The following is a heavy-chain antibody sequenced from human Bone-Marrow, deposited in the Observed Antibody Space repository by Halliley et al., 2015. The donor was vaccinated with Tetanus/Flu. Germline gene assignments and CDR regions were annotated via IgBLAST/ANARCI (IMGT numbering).Heavy chain of an antibody. D-gene: IGHD3-10*01. CDR3: ARHSPTYYYSYDY. J-gene: IGHJ4*02. V-gene: IGHV4-59*08. CDR1: GGSISGYY. CDR2: IYYSGGT. Sequence: GLVKPSETLSLTCTVSGGSISGYYWSWIRQPPGRGLEWIGQIYYSGGTLYSPSLQSRVAISVDTSMNQFSLRLSSLTAADTAVYYWARHSPTYYYSYDYWGPGTQVPVSS.